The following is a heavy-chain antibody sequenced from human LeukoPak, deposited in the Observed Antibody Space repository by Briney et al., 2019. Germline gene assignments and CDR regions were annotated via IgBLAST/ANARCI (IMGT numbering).Heavy chain of an antibody. V-gene: IGHV3-23*01. CDR3: AKDPIFSGSYGVFDS. Sequence: QAGGSLRLSCAASGFTFSSCAMSRVRQAPGKGLEWVSTIIDSGNSLYYADSVEGRFTISRDNSKNTLYLQMNSLRAGDTAVYYCAKDPIFSGSYGVFDSWGQGTLVTVSS. D-gene: IGHD1-26*01. J-gene: IGHJ4*02. CDR2: IIDSGNSL. CDR1: GFTFSSCA.